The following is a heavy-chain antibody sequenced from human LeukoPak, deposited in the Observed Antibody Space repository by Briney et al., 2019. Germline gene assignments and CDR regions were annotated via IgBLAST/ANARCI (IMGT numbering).Heavy chain of an antibody. CDR3: ARGAYSSSWYFDYYGMDV. V-gene: IGHV1-18*01. CDR2: ISAYNGNT. Sequence: ASVKVSCKASGYTFTSYGISWVRQAPGQGLEWMGWISAYNGNTNYAQKLQGRVTMTTDTSTSTAYMELRSLRSDDTAVYYCARGAYSSSWYFDYYGMDVWGQGTTVTVSS. J-gene: IGHJ6*02. D-gene: IGHD6-13*01. CDR1: GYTFTSYG.